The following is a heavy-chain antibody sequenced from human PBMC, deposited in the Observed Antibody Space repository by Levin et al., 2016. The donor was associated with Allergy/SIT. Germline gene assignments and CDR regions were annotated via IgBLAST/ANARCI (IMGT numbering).Heavy chain of an antibody. D-gene: IGHD6-19*01. Sequence: GGSLRLSCAASGFTFNTYNMNWVRQAPGKGLEWISSISIGSDYINYADSVEGRFTISRDNAKNSLYLQMNSLGVDDTAVYYCVREKAVAGRYDSWGQGTLVTVSA. J-gene: IGHJ4*02. V-gene: IGHV3-21*06. CDR2: ISIGSDYI. CDR3: VREKAVAGRYDS. CDR1: GFTFNTYN.